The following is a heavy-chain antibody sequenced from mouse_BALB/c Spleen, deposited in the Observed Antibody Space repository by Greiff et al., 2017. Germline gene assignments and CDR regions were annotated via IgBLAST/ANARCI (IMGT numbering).Heavy chain of an antibody. D-gene: IGHD2-14*01. CDR2: IDPANGNT. J-gene: IGHJ3*01. CDR3: ASSGYRSAWFAY. CDR1: GFNIKDTY. V-gene: IGHV14-3*02. Sequence: EVKLMESGAELVKPGASVKLSCTASGFNIKDTYMHWVKQRPEQGLEWIGRIDPANGNTKYDPKFQGKATITADTSSNTAYLQLSSLTSGDTAVYYCASSGYRSAWFAYWGQGTLVTVSA.